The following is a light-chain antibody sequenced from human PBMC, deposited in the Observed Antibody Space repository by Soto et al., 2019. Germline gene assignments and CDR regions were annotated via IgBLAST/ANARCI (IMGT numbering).Light chain of an antibody. CDR2: DVS. J-gene: IGLJ2*01. CDR3: SSYTSSSTPVV. Sequence: QSALTQPASVSGSPGQSIPISCTGTSSDVGGYNYVSWYQQHPGKAPKLMIYDVSNRPSGVSNRFSGSKSGNTASLTISGLQAEDEADYYCSSYTSSSTPVVFGGGTQLTVL. CDR1: SSDVGGYNY. V-gene: IGLV2-14*01.